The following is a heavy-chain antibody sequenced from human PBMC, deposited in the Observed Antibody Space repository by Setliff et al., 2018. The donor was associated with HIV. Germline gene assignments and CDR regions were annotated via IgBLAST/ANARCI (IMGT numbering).Heavy chain of an antibody. CDR3: ARGRGAYDFWTSDNYYMGV. Sequence: ASVKVSCKASRYTFSTYAFHWVRQAPGQRLEWMGWINAANGDTKYSQKFQGRVTITRDKSASTAYMELSSLRFEDTAVYYCARGRGAYDFWTSDNYYMGVWGNGTMVTV. J-gene: IGHJ6*03. D-gene: IGHD3-3*01. CDR1: RYTFSTYA. V-gene: IGHV1-3*01. CDR2: INAANGDT.